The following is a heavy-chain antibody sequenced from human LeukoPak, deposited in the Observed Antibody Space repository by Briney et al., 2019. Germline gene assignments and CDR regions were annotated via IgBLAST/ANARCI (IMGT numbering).Heavy chain of an antibody. CDR1: GGSISSERYY. V-gene: IGHV4-39*07. J-gene: IGHJ4*02. CDR3: ARAGSSGGLCDY. D-gene: IGHD6-19*01. Sequence: PSETLSLTCNVSGGSISSERYYWGWIRQPPGKGPEWIGSVSSSGSTYYNPSLKSRVTISVDMSKNQFSLKLYSVTAADTAVYYCARAGSSGGLCDYWGQGILVTVSS. CDR2: VSSSGST.